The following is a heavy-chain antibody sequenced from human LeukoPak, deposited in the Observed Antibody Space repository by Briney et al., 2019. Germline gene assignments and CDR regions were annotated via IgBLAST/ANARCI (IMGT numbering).Heavy chain of an antibody. CDR2: ISSSGSTI. CDR1: GFTFSDYY. V-gene: IGHV3-11*01. D-gene: IGHD3-22*01. Sequence: GGSLRLSCAASGFTFSDYYMSWIRQAPGKGLEWVSYISSSGSTIYYADSVKGRFTISRDNAKNSLYLQMNSLRAEDTAVYYCAKEGYYDSSGYPIDYWGQGTLVTVSS. CDR3: AKEGYYDSSGYPIDY. J-gene: IGHJ4*02.